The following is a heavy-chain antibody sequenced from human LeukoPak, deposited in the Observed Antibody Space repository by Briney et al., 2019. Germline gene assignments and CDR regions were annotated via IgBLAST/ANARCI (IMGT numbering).Heavy chain of an antibody. CDR3: ARGRNRNYCSSTRCYQVRDY. CDR2: ISSSSSTI. Sequence: GGSLRLSCAASGFAFSSYSMNWVRQAPGKGLEWVSYISSSSSTIYYADSVKGRFTISRDNAKNSLYLQMNSLRAEDTAVYYCARGRNRNYCSSTRCYQVRDYWGQGTLVTVSS. D-gene: IGHD2-2*01. CDR1: GFAFSSYS. V-gene: IGHV3-48*01. J-gene: IGHJ4*02.